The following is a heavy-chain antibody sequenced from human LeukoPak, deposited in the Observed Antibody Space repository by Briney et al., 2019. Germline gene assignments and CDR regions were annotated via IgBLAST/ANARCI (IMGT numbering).Heavy chain of an antibody. J-gene: IGHJ4*02. V-gene: IGHV5-51*01. CDR2: IYPGDSDT. D-gene: IGHD6-13*01. CDR1: GYSFTRYW. Sequence: GESLKISCKGSGYSFTRYWIGWVRQMPGKGLEWMGIIYPGDSDTRYSPSFQGQVTISADKSISTAYLQWSSLKASDTAMYYCARTIPTEQQLVWGFDYWGQGTLVTVSS. CDR3: ARTIPTEQQLVWGFDY.